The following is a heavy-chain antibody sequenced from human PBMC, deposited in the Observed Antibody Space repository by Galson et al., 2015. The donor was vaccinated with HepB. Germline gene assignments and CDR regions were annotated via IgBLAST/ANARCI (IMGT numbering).Heavy chain of an antibody. V-gene: IGHV3-23*01. CDR2: ISGSGGST. D-gene: IGHD3-10*01. CDR1: GFTFSSYA. J-gene: IGHJ4*02. Sequence: SLRLSCAASGFTFSSYAMSWVRQAPGKGLEWVSAISGSGGSTYYADSVKGRFTISRDNSKNTLYLQMNSLRAEDTAVYYCAKPTVDTIWFGESAFDYWGQGTLVTVSS. CDR3: AKPTVDTIWFGESAFDY.